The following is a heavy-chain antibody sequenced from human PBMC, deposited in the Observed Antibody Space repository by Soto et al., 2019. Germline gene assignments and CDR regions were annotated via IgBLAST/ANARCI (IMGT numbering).Heavy chain of an antibody. CDR2: IYSGGST. D-gene: IGHD5-12*01. Sequence: EVQVVESGGGLIQPGGSLRLSCEVSGFSVTANYMSWVRQAPEKGLEWVAVIYSGGSTYYVDSVKGRFSISSDISKNTLYLQLNSLRAEDTAVYYCHGYGYWGQGTLVTVSS. CDR1: GFSVTANY. J-gene: IGHJ4*02. CDR3: HGYGY. V-gene: IGHV3-53*01.